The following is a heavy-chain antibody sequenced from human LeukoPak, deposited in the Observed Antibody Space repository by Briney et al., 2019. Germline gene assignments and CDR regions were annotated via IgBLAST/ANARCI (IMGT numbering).Heavy chain of an antibody. CDR2: ISGSGDRT. J-gene: IGHJ4*02. V-gene: IGHV3-23*01. CDR3: AKGLN. CDR1: GITLNSYA. Sequence: PGGSLRLSCAGSGITLNSYAMSWVRQAPGKGLEWVSGISGSGDRTKYTDSVKGRFTISRDNSKNTLYLQMNSLRVEDTAVYYCAKGLNWGQGTLVTVSS.